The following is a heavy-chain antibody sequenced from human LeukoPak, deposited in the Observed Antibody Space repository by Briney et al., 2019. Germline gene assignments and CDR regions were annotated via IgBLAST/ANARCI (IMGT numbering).Heavy chain of an antibody. CDR3: ARRYGRPFDY. V-gene: IGHV5-51*01. J-gene: IGHJ4*02. Sequence: GESLKISCKGSGYSFTSLWIGWVRQMPGKGLEWMGIIYPGDSDTRYSPSFEGQVTISVDKSISTAYLEWSNLKASDTAIYYCARRYGRPFDYWGQGTLVTVSS. CDR1: GYSFTSLW. CDR2: IYPGDSDT. D-gene: IGHD4-17*01.